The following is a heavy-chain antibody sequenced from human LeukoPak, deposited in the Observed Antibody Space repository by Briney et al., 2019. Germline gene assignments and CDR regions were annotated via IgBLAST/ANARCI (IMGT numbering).Heavy chain of an antibody. CDR1: GGSFSGYY. Sequence: SETLSLTCAVYGGSFSGYYWSWIRQPPGKGLEWIGEINHSGSTNYNPSLKSRVTISVDTSKNQFSLKLSSVTAADTAVYYCARGIKASILWAKPRAECFQHWGQGTLVTVSS. J-gene: IGHJ1*01. CDR2: INHSGST. D-gene: IGHD2-21*01. V-gene: IGHV4-34*01. CDR3: ARGIKASILWAKPRAECFQH.